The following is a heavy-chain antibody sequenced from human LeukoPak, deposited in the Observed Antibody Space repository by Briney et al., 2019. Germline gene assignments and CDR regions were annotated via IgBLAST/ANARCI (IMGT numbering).Heavy chain of an antibody. V-gene: IGHV3-21*04. CDR2: ISTSSSYI. J-gene: IGHJ4*02. Sequence: GGSLRLSCAASGFTFSSNNMNWVRQAPGKGLEWVSSISTSSSYIYYADSVKGRFTISRDNAKKSLYLQMNSLRAEDTAVYHCAREYSSGSHFDYWGQGTLVTVSS. CDR3: AREYSSGSHFDY. CDR1: GFTFSSNN. D-gene: IGHD6-19*01.